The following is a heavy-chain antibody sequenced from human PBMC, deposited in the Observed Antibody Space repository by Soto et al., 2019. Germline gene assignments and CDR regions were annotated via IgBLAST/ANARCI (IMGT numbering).Heavy chain of an antibody. CDR2: INPDAGAT. Sequence: ASVKVSCKAPAYSFTTYHIHWVRQAPGQGLEWMGLINPDAGATNYAQRFQGRVTLTTSTSTSTVYMEMRSLGSEDTAVYYCARRPHCSGGICYYGLDNWGQGTLVTVSS. J-gene: IGHJ4*02. CDR3: ARRPHCSGGICYYGLDN. CDR1: AYSFTTYH. V-gene: IGHV1-46*01. D-gene: IGHD2-15*01.